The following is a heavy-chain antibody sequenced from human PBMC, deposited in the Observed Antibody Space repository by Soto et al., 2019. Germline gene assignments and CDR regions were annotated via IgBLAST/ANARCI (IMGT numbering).Heavy chain of an antibody. Sequence: EVQLLESGGGLVQPGGSLRLSCAASGFTFSSYAMSWVRQAPGKGLEWVSAISGSGGSTYYADSVKGRFTISRDNSKNTLYLQMDSLRAEDTAVYYCAKDLESSGWVDRFDYWGQGTLVTGSS. CDR1: GFTFSSYA. J-gene: IGHJ4*02. CDR2: ISGSGGST. CDR3: AKDLESSGWVDRFDY. V-gene: IGHV3-23*01. D-gene: IGHD6-19*01.